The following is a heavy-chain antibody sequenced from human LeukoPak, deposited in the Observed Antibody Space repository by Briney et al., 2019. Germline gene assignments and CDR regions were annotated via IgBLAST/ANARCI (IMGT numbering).Heavy chain of an antibody. CDR3: ARVVLRRGPGIAVAGSWTPPVDV. CDR1: GGSFSGYY. Sequence: SETLSLTCAVYGGSFSGYYWSWIRQPPGKGLEWIGEIKHSRSTNYNPSLKSRVTISVDTSKNQFSLKLSSVTAADTAVYYCARVVLRRGPGIAVAGSWTPPVDVWGQGTTVTVSS. D-gene: IGHD6-19*01. V-gene: IGHV4-34*01. J-gene: IGHJ6*02. CDR2: IKHSRST.